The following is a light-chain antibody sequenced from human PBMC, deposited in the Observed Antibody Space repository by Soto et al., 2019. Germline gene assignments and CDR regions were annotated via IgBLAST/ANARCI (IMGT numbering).Light chain of an antibody. CDR2: GNI. CDR3: HSYDSNLSGV. CDR1: SSDIGAGYD. Sequence: QAVLTQPPSVSGAPGQRVTISCTGSSSDIGAGYDVHWYQQLPGRAPKLLIYGNINRPSGVPDRFSGSKSGTSASLAITGLQAEDEAEYYCHSYDSNLSGVFGGGTKLTVL. V-gene: IGLV1-40*01. J-gene: IGLJ2*01.